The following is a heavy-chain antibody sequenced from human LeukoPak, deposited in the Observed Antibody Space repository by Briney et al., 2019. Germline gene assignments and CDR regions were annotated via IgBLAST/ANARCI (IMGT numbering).Heavy chain of an antibody. CDR1: GFTFSNTW. J-gene: IGHJ4*02. Sequence: PGGSLRLACAAAGFTFSNTWMTSVRQTPGRGPEWVAFFRTTTDGGTGEYAAPVKGRCTISRDVSITTLFLQMSSLKIEDTAVYYCVTPLRWELSNDFWGQGTLVTVSS. CDR3: VTPLRWELSNDF. D-gene: IGHD4-23*01. CDR2: FRTTTDGGTG. V-gene: IGHV3-15*01.